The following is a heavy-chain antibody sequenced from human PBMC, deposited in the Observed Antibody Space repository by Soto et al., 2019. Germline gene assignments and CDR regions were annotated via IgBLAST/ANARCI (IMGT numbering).Heavy chain of an antibody. CDR3: ASIVVPAAPFDY. D-gene: IGHD2-2*01. CDR2: IYYSGST. J-gene: IGHJ4*02. CDR1: GDSISSGGYY. Sequence: QVQLQESGPGLVKPSQTLSLTCTVSGDSISSGGYYWTWIRQHPGKGLEGIGYIYYSGSTYYNPSLKSRVTISTDTSKNQFSLKLSSVTAADTAVYYCASIVVPAAPFDYWGQGTLVTVSS. V-gene: IGHV4-31*03.